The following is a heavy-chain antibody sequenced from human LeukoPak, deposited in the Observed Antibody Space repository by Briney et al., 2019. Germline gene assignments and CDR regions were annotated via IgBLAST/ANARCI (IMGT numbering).Heavy chain of an antibody. Sequence: GASVKVSCKVSGGTFSSYPISWVRQAPGQGLEWMGEITPIFGEAQNAEKFQGRVTITADEPTSTVYMELTSLRLDDTAMYYCAREWDSSGYHVGQGYWGQGTLVTVSS. V-gene: IGHV1-69*01. CDR2: ITPIFGEA. J-gene: IGHJ4*02. CDR3: AREWDSSGYHVGQGY. D-gene: IGHD3-22*01. CDR1: GGTFSSYP.